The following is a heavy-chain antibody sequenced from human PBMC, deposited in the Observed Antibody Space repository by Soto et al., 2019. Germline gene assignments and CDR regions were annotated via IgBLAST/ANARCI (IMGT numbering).Heavy chain of an antibody. CDR3: ARDSSAWPNYFDS. V-gene: IGHV3-23*01. Sequence: HPVGPLRLSCVASGFSIATHALTWVRRAPGKGLEWVSSFSGRSGDTYYAASVKGRFTISGDSSKNTVILQMNNLRADDTALYYCARDSSAWPNYFDSWGQGIQVTVSS. CDR1: GFSIATHA. D-gene: IGHD6-19*01. CDR2: FSGRSGDT. J-gene: IGHJ4*02.